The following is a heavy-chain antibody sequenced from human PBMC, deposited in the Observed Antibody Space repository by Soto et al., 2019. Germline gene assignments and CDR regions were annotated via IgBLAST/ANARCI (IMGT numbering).Heavy chain of an antibody. CDR3: VRDSPIGSTFSGYDGIDY. J-gene: IGHJ4*02. CDR2: INPNIDKT. D-gene: IGHD5-12*01. V-gene: IGHV1-69*04. CDR1: GYTVTGYD. Sequence: SVKVSCKASGYTVTGYDIHWVRQATGQGLEWMGRINPNIDKTNYAQKFQGRVTITADKSTGTAYMELNSLRSEDTAVYYCVRDSPIGSTFSGYDGIDYWGQGTLVTVS.